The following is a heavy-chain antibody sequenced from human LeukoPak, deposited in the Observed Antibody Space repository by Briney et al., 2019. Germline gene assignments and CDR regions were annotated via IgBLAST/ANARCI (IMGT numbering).Heavy chain of an antibody. J-gene: IGHJ6*03. Sequence: SETLSLTCTVSGGSISSSSYYWSWIRQPAGKGLEWIGRIYTSGSTNYNPSLKSRVTMSVDTSKNQFSLKLSSVTAADTAVYYCARGRMDVWGKGTTVTISS. V-gene: IGHV4-61*02. CDR1: GGSISSSSYY. CDR2: IYTSGST. CDR3: ARGRMDV.